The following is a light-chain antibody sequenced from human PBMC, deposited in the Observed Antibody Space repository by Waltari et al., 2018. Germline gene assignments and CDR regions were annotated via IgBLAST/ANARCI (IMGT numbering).Light chain of an antibody. V-gene: IGLV2-8*01. J-gene: IGLJ2*01. CDR3: SSYAGSNNPVV. Sequence: QSALTQPPSASGSPGQSVTISCTGTSSDVGGYNYVSWYQQHPGKAPKLMIYEVSKRPSGFPDRFSGSKSGNTDSLTVSGLQAEDEADYYCSSYAGSNNPVVFGGGTKLTVL. CDR2: EVS. CDR1: SSDVGGYNY.